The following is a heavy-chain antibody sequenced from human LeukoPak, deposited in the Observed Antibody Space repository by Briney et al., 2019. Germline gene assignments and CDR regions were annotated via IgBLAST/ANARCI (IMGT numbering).Heavy chain of an antibody. Sequence: ASVNVSCKASGYTSTGHYLHWGRQAPGQELGWVGWLSPNSGDTNFPQKFQGRVTVTRDTSISTAYMELSRLTSDDPAVYYCARATDISSWYLAYWGQGTLVTVSS. CDR1: GYTSTGHY. CDR3: ARATDISSWYLAY. V-gene: IGHV1-2*02. J-gene: IGHJ4*02. CDR2: LSPNSGDT. D-gene: IGHD6-13*01.